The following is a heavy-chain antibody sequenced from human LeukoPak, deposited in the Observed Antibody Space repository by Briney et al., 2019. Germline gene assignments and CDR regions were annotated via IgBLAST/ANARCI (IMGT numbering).Heavy chain of an antibody. D-gene: IGHD2-15*01. Sequence: GGSLRLSCAASGFTFSHFWMSWVRQAPGKGLERVAYIKKTGSETYYVDSVKGRFTITRDNTRNSLSLQMYSLRAEDTAVYFCAREDGYCSGGNCYSYFDSWGQGTLVTVSS. J-gene: IGHJ4*02. CDR1: GFTFSHFW. CDR2: IKKTGSET. CDR3: AREDGYCSGGNCYSYFDS. V-gene: IGHV3-7*01.